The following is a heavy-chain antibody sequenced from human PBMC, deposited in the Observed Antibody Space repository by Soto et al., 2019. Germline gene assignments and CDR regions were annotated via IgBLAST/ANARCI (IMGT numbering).Heavy chain of an antibody. CDR1: GFTVSSHA. V-gene: IGHV3-23*01. CDR3: APHVSCSGGSCQYDAIAI. CDR2: ITADGGT. D-gene: IGHD2-15*01. J-gene: IGHJ3*02. Sequence: PGGSLRLSCEGSGFTVSSHAMTWIRQAPGKGPEWVSTITADGGTYYADSVKGRFAMSRDTSESTLYLQMNSLGAEDTAAYYCAPHVSCSGGSCQYDAIAIRGQGTMVTVSS.